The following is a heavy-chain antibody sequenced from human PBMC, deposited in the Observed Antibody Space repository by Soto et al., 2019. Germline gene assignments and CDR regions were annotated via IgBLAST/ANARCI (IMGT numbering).Heavy chain of an antibody. CDR2: IWYDGSNK. CDR1: GFTFSTYA. Sequence: QVQLVESGGGVVQPGTSLRLSCAASGFTFSTYAMHWVRQAPGKGLEWVAVIWYDGSNKYYADSVRGRFTISRDNSKNTTYLQMNSLGAEDAAVYYCARDQAETRDFDYWGQGTLVTVSS. J-gene: IGHJ4*02. CDR3: ARDQAETRDFDY. V-gene: IGHV3-33*01.